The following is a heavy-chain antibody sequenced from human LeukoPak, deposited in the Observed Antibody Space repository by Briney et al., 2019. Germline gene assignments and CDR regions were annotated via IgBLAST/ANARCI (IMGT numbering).Heavy chain of an antibody. J-gene: IGHJ4*02. D-gene: IGHD4-23*01. CDR3: AGGFGGNPLSDDFDY. CDR2: VNDSGST. V-gene: IGHV4-34*01. CDR1: GGSLSGSY. Sequence: SETLSLTCAVYGGSLSGSYWTWIRQSPGKGLEWIGEVNDSGSTNYNPSLKSRVTISIDTSRNQFSVKLSSVTAADTAVYYCAGGFGGNPLSDDFDYWGQGILVTVSS.